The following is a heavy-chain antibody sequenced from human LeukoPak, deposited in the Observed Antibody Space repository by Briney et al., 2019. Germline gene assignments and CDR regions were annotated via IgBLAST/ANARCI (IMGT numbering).Heavy chain of an antibody. Sequence: EASVKVSCKASGGTFSSYAISWVRQAPGQGLEWMGRIIPIFGTANYAQKFQGRVTITTDESTSTAYMELSSLRSEDTAVYCCARQKYDSSAKRPPTLDYWGQGTLVTVSS. D-gene: IGHD3-22*01. V-gene: IGHV1-69*05. CDR1: GGTFSSYA. CDR3: ARQKYDSSAKRPPTLDY. J-gene: IGHJ4*02. CDR2: IIPIFGTA.